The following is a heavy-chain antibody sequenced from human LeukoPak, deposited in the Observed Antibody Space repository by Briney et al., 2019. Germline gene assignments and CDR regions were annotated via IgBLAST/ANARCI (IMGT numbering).Heavy chain of an antibody. V-gene: IGHV1-8*01. CDR1: GYTFNSFD. J-gene: IGHJ4*02. CDR3: ARGYGVYEDYFDY. D-gene: IGHD4-17*01. Sequence: GASVKVCCKASGYTFNSFDINWVRQAHGQGLEWMGWMNPNSGNTGYAQKFQGRVTMTRNTSISTAYMELSSLRSEDTAVYYCARGYGVYEDYFDYWGQGTLVTVSS. CDR2: MNPNSGNT.